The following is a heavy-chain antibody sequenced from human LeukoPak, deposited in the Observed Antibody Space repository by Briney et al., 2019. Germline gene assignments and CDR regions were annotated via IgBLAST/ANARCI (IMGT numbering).Heavy chain of an antibody. CDR2: ISDSGGRT. D-gene: IGHD6-13*01. J-gene: IGHJ5*02. V-gene: IGHV3-23*01. CDR3: ARAAAAGANWFDP. Sequence: GGSLRLSCAVSGITLSNYGMSWVRQAPGKGLEWVAGISDSGGRTNYADSVKGRFTISRDNAKNSLYLQMNSLRAEDTAVYYCARAAAAGANWFDPWGQGTLVTVSS. CDR1: GITLSNYG.